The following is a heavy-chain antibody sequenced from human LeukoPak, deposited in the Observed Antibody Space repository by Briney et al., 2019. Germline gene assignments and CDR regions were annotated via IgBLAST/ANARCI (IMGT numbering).Heavy chain of an antibody. CDR3: ARDSQPHYYGSGSYQAGNWFDP. J-gene: IGHJ5*02. D-gene: IGHD3-10*01. CDR2: ISGYNGNT. CDR1: GDTFSRYG. Sequence: GASVKVSCKASGDTFSRYGISWVRQAPGQGLEWMGWISGYNGNTKYAQKLQGRVTMTTDTPTSTAYMELRSLRSDDTAVYYCARDSQPHYYGSGSYQAGNWFDPWGQGTLVTVSS. V-gene: IGHV1-18*01.